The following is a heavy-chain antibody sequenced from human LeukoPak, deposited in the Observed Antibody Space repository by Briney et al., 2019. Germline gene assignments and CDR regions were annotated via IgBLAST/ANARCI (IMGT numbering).Heavy chain of an antibody. Sequence: SETLSLTCTVSGGSISSSSYYWGWIRQPPGKGLEWIGSIYYSGSTYYNPSLKSRVSMSVDTSKNQFSLKLSSVTAADTAVYYCARLSTVTTSFDYWGQGTLVTVSS. D-gene: IGHD4-17*01. J-gene: IGHJ4*02. V-gene: IGHV4-39*07. CDR3: ARLSTVTTSFDY. CDR1: GGSISSSSYY. CDR2: IYYSGST.